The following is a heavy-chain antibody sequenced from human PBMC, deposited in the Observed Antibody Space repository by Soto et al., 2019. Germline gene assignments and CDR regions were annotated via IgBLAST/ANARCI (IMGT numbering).Heavy chain of an antibody. CDR1: GGCISSGGYY. V-gene: IGHV4-31*03. CDR2: IYYSGST. D-gene: IGHD3-3*01. J-gene: IGHJ4*02. Sequence: SETVSLTCTVSGGCISSGGYYWSWIRQHPGKGLEWIGYIYYSGSTHYNPSLKSRVTISVDTSKNQFSLKLSSVTAADTAVYYCASEPYYDFWSGPRNNWGQGTLVTVSS. CDR3: ASEPYYDFWSGPRNN.